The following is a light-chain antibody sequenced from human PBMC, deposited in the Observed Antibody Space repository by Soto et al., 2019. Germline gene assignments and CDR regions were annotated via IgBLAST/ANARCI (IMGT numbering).Light chain of an antibody. CDR2: DAS. J-gene: IGKJ1*01. CDR1: QSVSSF. V-gene: IGKV3-11*01. CDR3: QQRSNWPKT. Sequence: EIVLTQSPATLSLSPGERATLSCRACQSVSSFLAWYQQKPGQAPRLLIYDASHRATGIPARFSGSGSGTDFTLTISSLEPEDFAVYYCQQRSNWPKTFGQGTKVDIK.